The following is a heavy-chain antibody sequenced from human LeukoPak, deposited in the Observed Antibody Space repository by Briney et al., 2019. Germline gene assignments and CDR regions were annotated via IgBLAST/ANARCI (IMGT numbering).Heavy chain of an antibody. CDR1: GGSISSYY. CDR2: IYASGST. CDR3: ARVGLSSDQGAFDI. Sequence: PSETLSLTCTVSGGSISSYYWSWIRQPAGKGLEWIGRIYASGSTNYNPSLKSRVTMSVDTSKNQFSLKLSSVTAADTVVYYCARVGLSSDQGAFDIWGQGTMVTVSS. V-gene: IGHV4-4*07. D-gene: IGHD2-21*02. J-gene: IGHJ3*02.